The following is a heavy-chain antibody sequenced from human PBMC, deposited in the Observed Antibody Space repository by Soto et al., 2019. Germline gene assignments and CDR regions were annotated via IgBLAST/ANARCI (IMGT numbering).Heavy chain of an antibody. CDR3: ASGYYYDSSGYYYGY. V-gene: IGHV3-74*01. D-gene: IGHD3-22*01. Sequence: GGSLRLSCAASGFTFSNYWMNWVRQAPGKGLVWVSRINSDGSSTSYADSVKGRFTISRDNAKNTLYLQMDSLRAEDTAVYYCASGYYYDSSGYYYGYWGQGTLVTVSS. CDR2: INSDGSST. J-gene: IGHJ4*02. CDR1: GFTFSNYW.